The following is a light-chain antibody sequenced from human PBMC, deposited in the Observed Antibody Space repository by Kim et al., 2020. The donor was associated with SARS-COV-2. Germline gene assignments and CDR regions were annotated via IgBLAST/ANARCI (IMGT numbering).Light chain of an antibody. CDR1: QSVLYSSNNKNY. V-gene: IGKV4-1*01. CDR3: QQYYSTPPA. CDR2: WAS. Sequence: DIVMTQSPDSLAVSLGERATINCKSSQSVLYSSNNKNYLAWYQQKPGQPPKLLIYWASTRESGVPDRFSGSGSGTDFTLTISSLQAEDVSVYYCQQYYSTPPAFGGVTKLDIQ. J-gene: IGKJ4*01.